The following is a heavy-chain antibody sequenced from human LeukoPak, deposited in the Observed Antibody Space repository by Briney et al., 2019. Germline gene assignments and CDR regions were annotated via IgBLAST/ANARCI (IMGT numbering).Heavy chain of an antibody. V-gene: IGHV3-23*01. CDR2: ISGSGGSP. CDR3: AKVVVVPAATTKTYYFDY. J-gene: IGHJ4*02. CDR1: GFTFSSYT. Sequence: GGSLRLSCAASGFTFSSYTMTWVRQAPGKGLEWVSPISGSGGSPYYADSVKGRFTISRDNSKNTLYLQMNSLRAEDTAVYYCAKVVVVPAATTKTYYFDYRGQGTLVTVSS. D-gene: IGHD2-2*01.